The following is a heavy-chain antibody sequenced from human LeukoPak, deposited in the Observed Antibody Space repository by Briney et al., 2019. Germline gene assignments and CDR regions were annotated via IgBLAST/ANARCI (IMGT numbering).Heavy chain of an antibody. Sequence: PGRSLRLSCAASGFTFSSYGMHWVRQAPGKGLEWVAVIWYDGSNKYYADSVKGRFTISRDNPKNTLYLQMNSLRAEDTAVYYCARDMQNYYDSSGYIGYLDYWGQGTLVTVSS. J-gene: IGHJ4*02. D-gene: IGHD3-22*01. V-gene: IGHV3-33*01. CDR2: IWYDGSNK. CDR1: GFTFSSYG. CDR3: ARDMQNYYDSSGYIGYLDY.